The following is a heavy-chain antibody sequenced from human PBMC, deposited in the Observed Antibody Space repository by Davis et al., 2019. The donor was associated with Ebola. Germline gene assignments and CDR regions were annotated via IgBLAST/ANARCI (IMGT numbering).Heavy chain of an antibody. V-gene: IGHV4-61*01. CDR3: ARGARYSSGWFDY. CDR1: GGSVSSGSYY. Sequence: MPSETLSLTCTVSGGSVSSGSYYWSWIRQPPGKGLEWIGYIYYSGSTNYNPSLKSRVTISVDTSKNQFSLKLSSVTAADTAVYYCARGARYSSGWFDYWGQGTLVTVSS. D-gene: IGHD6-19*01. CDR2: IYYSGST. J-gene: IGHJ5*01.